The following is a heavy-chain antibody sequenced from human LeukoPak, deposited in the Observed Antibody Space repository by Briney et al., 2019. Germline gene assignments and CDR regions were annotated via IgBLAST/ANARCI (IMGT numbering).Heavy chain of an antibody. V-gene: IGHV1-18*01. D-gene: IGHD3-9*01. CDR1: GYTFTSYG. CDR2: ISAYNGNT. Sequence: ASVKVSCKASGYTFTSYGISWVRQAPGQGLGWMGWISAYNGNTNYAQKLQGRVTMTTDTSTSTAYMELRSLRSDDTAVYYCARDRRPYYDILTGFDYWGQGTLVTVSS. CDR3: ARDRRPYYDILTGFDY. J-gene: IGHJ4*02.